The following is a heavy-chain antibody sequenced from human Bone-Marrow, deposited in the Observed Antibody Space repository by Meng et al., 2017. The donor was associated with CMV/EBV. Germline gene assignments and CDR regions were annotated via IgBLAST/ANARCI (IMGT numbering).Heavy chain of an antibody. CDR2: ISSSSSYI. Sequence: GESLKISCAASGFTFSSYSMNWVRQAPGKGLEWVSSISSSSSYIYYADSVKGRFTISRDNAKNSLYLQMNSLRAEDTAVYYCARSGLGATTVNAFDIWGQGTMVTVS. CDR1: GFTFSSYS. V-gene: IGHV3-21*01. J-gene: IGHJ3*02. D-gene: IGHD1-26*01. CDR3: ARSGLGATTVNAFDI.